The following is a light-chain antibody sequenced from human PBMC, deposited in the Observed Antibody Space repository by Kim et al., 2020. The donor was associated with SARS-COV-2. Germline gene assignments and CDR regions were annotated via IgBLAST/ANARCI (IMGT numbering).Light chain of an antibody. CDR1: QSVSSY. CDR3: QQRSNWPLT. J-gene: IGKJ5*01. V-gene: IGKV3-11*01. CDR2: DAS. Sequence: SAGERATRSCRASQSVSSYLAWYQQKPGQAPRLLIYDASNRATGIPARFSGSGSGTDFTLTISSLEPEDFAVYYCQQRSNWPLTFGQGTRLEIK.